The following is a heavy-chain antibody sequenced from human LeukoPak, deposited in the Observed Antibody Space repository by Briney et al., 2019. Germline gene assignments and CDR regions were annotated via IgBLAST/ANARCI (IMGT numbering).Heavy chain of an antibody. V-gene: IGHV4-59*01. CDR3: ERDIDILVVGSFDT. CDR1: LGSLSGYY. J-gene: IGHJ3*02. D-gene: IGHD2-15*01. Sequence: SETLSVTCAVPLGSLSGYYWCWIWQPPGKGVGWMGYIYYTGTTNYNPSLKSRVSISVDTSKNQFCLNLSSVTAADTAVYYCERDIDILVVGSFDTWGQGTMVTVSS. CDR2: IYYTGTT.